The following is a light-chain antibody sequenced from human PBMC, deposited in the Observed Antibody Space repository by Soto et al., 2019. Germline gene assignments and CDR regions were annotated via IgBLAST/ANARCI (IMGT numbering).Light chain of an antibody. CDR2: DAS. CDR1: QSISSW. J-gene: IGKJ5*01. CDR3: QQYNNWPPIT. V-gene: IGKV1-5*01. Sequence: DIQMTQSPSTLNASVGDRVTITCRASQSISSWLAWYQQKPGKAPKLLIYDASSLESGVPQRFSGSGSGTEFTLTISSLQSEDFAVYYCQQYNNWPPITFGQGTRLEIK.